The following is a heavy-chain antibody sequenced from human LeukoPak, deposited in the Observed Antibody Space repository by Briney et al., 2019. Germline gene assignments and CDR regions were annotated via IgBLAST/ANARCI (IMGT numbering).Heavy chain of an antibody. CDR3: AREDDWNYEDY. D-gene: IGHD1-7*01. V-gene: IGHV3-21*01. CDR2: ISGSGGST. CDR1: GFTFSSYS. Sequence: GGSLRLSCAASGFTFSSYSMNWVRQAPGKGLEWVSAISGSGGSTYYADSVKGRFTISRDNAKNSLYLQMNSLRAEDTAIYYCAREDDWNYEDYWGQGTLVTVSS. J-gene: IGHJ4*02.